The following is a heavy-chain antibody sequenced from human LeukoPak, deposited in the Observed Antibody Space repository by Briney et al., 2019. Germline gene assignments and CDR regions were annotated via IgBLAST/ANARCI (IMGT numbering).Heavy chain of an antibody. CDR2: ISAYNGNT. Sequence: GASVKVSCKASGYTFTSYGISWVRQAPGQGLEWMGWISAYNGNTNYAQKLQGRVTMTTDTSTSTAYMELRSLGSDDTAVYYCAREPPYYYDSSGLDYWGQGTLVTVSS. J-gene: IGHJ4*02. CDR1: GYTFTSYG. V-gene: IGHV1-18*01. CDR3: AREPPYYYDSSGLDY. D-gene: IGHD3-22*01.